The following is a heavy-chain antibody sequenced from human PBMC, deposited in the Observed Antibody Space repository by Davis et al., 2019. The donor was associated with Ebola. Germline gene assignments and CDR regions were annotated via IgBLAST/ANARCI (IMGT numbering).Heavy chain of an antibody. CDR2: IYYSGNT. Sequence: SETLSLTCAVYGGSSSGYYWGWIRQPPGQGLEWIGSIYYSGNTYYNPSLKSRVTISVDTSKNQFSRKLSSVTAADTAVYYCARGEYDYVWGSYRYTSPTWFDPWGQGTLVTVSS. J-gene: IGHJ5*02. D-gene: IGHD3-16*02. CDR3: ARGEYDYVWGSYRYTSPTWFDP. V-gene: IGHV4-34*01. CDR1: GGSSSGYY.